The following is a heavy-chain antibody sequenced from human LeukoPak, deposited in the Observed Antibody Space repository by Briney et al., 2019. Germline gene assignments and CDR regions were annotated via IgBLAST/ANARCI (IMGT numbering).Heavy chain of an antibody. Sequence: GGSLRLSCVASGFAFSSLSMSWVRQAPGKGLEWVSAISGSGGSTYYADSVKGRFTISRDNSKNTLYLQMNSLRAEDTAVYYCAKAGGYCSGGSCYGTNWGQGTLVTVSS. J-gene: IGHJ4*02. V-gene: IGHV3-23*01. CDR1: GFAFSSLS. D-gene: IGHD2-15*01. CDR2: ISGSGGST. CDR3: AKAGGYCSGGSCYGTN.